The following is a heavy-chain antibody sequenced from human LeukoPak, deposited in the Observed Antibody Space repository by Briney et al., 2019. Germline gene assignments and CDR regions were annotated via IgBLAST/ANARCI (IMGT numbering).Heavy chain of an antibody. CDR1: GASMSSNY. Sequence: SSETLSLTCNVSGASMSSNYWSWIRQPPGKGLEWIGYIYHSGNTNYSPSLESRVTMSVDEPKNQFSLKVNFVSAADAAVYYCASTRRAAVAGRFDSWGQGTLVTVSS. J-gene: IGHJ4*02. CDR2: IYHSGNT. CDR3: ASTRRAAVAGRFDS. D-gene: IGHD6-19*01. V-gene: IGHV4-4*09.